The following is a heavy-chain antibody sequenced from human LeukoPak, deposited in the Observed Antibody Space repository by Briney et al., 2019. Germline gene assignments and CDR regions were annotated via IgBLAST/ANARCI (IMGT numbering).Heavy chain of an antibody. CDR1: GGSFSGYY. CDR3: ARVGLVAGLYYYYYYGMDV. Sequence: SETLSLTCAVYGGSFSGYYWSWIRQPPGKGLEWIGEINHSGSTNYNPSLKSRVTISVDTSKNQFSLKLSSVTAADTAVYYCARVGLVAGLYYYYYYGMDVWGQGTTVTVSS. V-gene: IGHV4-34*01. J-gene: IGHJ6*02. CDR2: INHSGST. D-gene: IGHD6-19*01.